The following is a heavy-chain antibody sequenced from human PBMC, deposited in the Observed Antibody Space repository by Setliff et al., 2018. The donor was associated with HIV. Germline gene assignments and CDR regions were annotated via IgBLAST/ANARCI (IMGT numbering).Heavy chain of an antibody. V-gene: IGHV4-34*01. D-gene: IGHD4-17*01. Sequence: SETLSLTCAVYGGSSSGYYWSWIRQPPGKGLEWIGDMNHSGSTNYNPSLKSRVTISTDTSKNQFSLKLSSVTPADTGIYYCAAHLAITVIGHWFFSLWGRGTLVTVSS. CDR3: AAHLAITVIGHWFFSL. CDR1: GGSSSGYY. CDR2: MNHSGST. J-gene: IGHJ2*01.